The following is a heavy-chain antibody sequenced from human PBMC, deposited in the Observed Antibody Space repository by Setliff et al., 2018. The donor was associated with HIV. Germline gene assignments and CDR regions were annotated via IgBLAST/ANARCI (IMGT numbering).Heavy chain of an antibody. CDR3: AITPLYYDSSGYYWPLNDY. CDR2: IYYSGST. V-gene: IGHV4-39*01. Sequence: SETLSLTCTVSGGSISSSTYYWGWIRQPPGKGLEWIGTIYYSGSTYYNPSLKSRLTISVDTSKNQFSLKLSSVTAADTAVYYCAITPLYYDSSGYYWPLNDYWGQGTLVTVSS. D-gene: IGHD3-22*01. J-gene: IGHJ4*02. CDR1: GGSISSSTYY.